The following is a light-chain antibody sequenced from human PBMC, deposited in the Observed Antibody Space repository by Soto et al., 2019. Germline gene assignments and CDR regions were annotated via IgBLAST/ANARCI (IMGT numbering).Light chain of an antibody. CDR1: QSVSSYY. Sequence: EILLTQSPGTLSLSPGERSTLCCRSSQSVSSYYLAWYQQKPGQAPRLLIYGASSRATGVPDRFSGSGSGTDFTLTISRLEPEDSAVYYCQQYGDSPTTFGHGTKVDI. CDR3: QQYGDSPTT. J-gene: IGKJ1*01. CDR2: GAS. V-gene: IGKV3-20*01.